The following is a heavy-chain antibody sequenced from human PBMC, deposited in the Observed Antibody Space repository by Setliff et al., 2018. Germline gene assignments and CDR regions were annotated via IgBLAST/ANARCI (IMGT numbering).Heavy chain of an antibody. Sequence: SETLSLTCAVYGGSFSGYYWSWIRQPPGKRLEWIGEIIHSGSTNYNPSLKSRVTISMDTSKNQFSLKVSSVTAADTAVYYWARDLSESSSWYVESYYYYYMDVWGKGTTVTVSS. CDR2: IIHSGST. V-gene: IGHV4-34*12. J-gene: IGHJ6*03. CDR3: ARDLSESSSWYVESYYYYYMDV. D-gene: IGHD6-13*01. CDR1: GGSFSGYY.